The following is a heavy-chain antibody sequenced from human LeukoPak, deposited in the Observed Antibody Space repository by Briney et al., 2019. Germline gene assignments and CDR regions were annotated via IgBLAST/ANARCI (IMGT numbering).Heavy chain of an antibody. CDR3: ARGGCTGGTCYVAY. D-gene: IGHD2-15*01. CDR1: GFTVSTNY. CDR2: IYSSGGT. V-gene: IGHV3-53*01. J-gene: IGHJ4*02. Sequence: GGSLRLSCAASGFTVSTNYMSRVRQAPGKGLEWVSIIYSSGGTYYADSVKGRFTISRDNSKNTLYLQMNTLRVEDTAVYYCARGGCTGGTCYVAYWGQGTLVTVSS.